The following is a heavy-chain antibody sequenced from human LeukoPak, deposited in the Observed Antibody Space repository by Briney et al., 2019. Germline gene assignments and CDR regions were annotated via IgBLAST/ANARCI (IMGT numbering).Heavy chain of an antibody. CDR1: GFTFSSYS. CDR2: ISSSSSTI. Sequence: GGSLRLSCAASGFTFSSYSMNWVRQAPGKGLEWVSYISSSSSTIYYADSVKGRFTISRDNAKNSLYLQMNSLRAEDTAVYYCARGFYDILTGYPNWGQGTLVTVSS. J-gene: IGHJ4*02. CDR3: ARGFYDILTGYPN. D-gene: IGHD3-9*01. V-gene: IGHV3-48*01.